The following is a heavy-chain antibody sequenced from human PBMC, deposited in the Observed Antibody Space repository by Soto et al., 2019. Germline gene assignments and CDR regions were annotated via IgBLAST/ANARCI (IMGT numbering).Heavy chain of an antibody. CDR3: AKDQSLGYCSSTSCYSRAQHYEYYGMDV. D-gene: IGHD2-2*02. CDR1: GFPFSSYG. CDR2: ISYDGSNK. Sequence: GGSLRLSCAASGFPFSSYGMHLVRQSPGKGLEWVAFISYDGSNKYYADSVKGRFTISRDNSKNTLYLQMNSLRDEDTAVYYCAKDQSLGYCSSTSCYSRAQHYEYYGMDVWGQGNKVTVSS. J-gene: IGHJ6*02. V-gene: IGHV3-30*18.